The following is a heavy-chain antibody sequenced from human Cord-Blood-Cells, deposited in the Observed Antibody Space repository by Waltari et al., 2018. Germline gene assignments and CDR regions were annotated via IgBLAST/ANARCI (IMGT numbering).Heavy chain of an antibody. V-gene: IGHV1-69*01. D-gene: IGHD2-2*01. Sequence: QVQLVQSGAEVKKPGSSVKVSCKASGGTFSSYAISCVRQAPGPGLEGMGGIIPIFGTATYAQKFQGRVTITADEPTSTAYMELSSLGSEDTAVYYCARDLGGCSRTSCYLYGDYDYWGQGTLVTVSS. CDR3: ARDLGGCSRTSCYLYGDYDY. CDR1: GGTFSSYA. J-gene: IGHJ4*02. CDR2: IIPIFGTA.